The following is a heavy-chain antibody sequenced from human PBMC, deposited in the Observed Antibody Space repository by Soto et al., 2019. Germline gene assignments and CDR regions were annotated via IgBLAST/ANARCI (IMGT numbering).Heavy chain of an antibody. CDR1: GGTFSSYA. V-gene: IGHV1-69*13. CDR3: ARGASYCSSTSCPGAWFDP. CDR2: IIPIFGTA. D-gene: IGHD2-2*01. Sequence: GASVKVSCKASGGTFSSYAISWVRQAPGQGLEWMGGIIPIFGTANYAQKFQGRVTITADESTSTAYMELSSLRSEDTAVYYCARGASYCSSTSCPGAWFDPWGQGTLVTVSS. J-gene: IGHJ5*02.